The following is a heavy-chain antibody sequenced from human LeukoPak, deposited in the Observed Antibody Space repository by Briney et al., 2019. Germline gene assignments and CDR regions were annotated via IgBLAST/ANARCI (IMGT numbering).Heavy chain of an antibody. Sequence: GGSLRLSCAASGFTFSSYWMTWVRQAPGKGLEWVASINQDQNEIHYVDSVRDRFTISRDNGKNTIYLQMNSLRVDDTAIYYCAKAATYFYGSVTYDWFESWGQGTLVTVSS. V-gene: IGHV3-7*01. D-gene: IGHD3-10*01. CDR2: INQDQNEI. CDR1: GFTFSSYW. CDR3: AKAATYFYGSVTYDWFES. J-gene: IGHJ5*01.